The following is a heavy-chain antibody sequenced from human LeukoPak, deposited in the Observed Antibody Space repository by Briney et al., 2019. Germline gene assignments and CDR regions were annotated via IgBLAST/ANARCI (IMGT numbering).Heavy chain of an antibody. CDR3: ASPTMIPAPQGAFDI. D-gene: IGHD3-22*01. J-gene: IGHJ3*02. V-gene: IGHV1-2*02. CDR1: GYTFTGYY. CDR2: INPNSGGT. Sequence: ASVKVSCKASGYTFTGYYMHWVRQAPGQGLEWMGWINPNSGGTNYAQRFQGRVTMTRDTSISTAYMELSRLRSDDTAVYYCASPTMIPAPQGAFDIRGQGTMVTVSS.